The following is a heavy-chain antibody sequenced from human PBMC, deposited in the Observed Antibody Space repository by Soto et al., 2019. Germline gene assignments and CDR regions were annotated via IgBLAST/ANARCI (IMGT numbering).Heavy chain of an antibody. D-gene: IGHD4-17*01. CDR2: INHSGST. CDR3: VRAGGSRRDVPTVSAFLLNRSSDL. V-gene: IGHV4-34*01. J-gene: IGHJ2*01. Sequence: KGQEWSGEINHSGSTNYNPYLKSRVTISVDTSKNQVSLKLSSVTAADTAVYFCVRAGGSRRDVPTVSAFLLNRSSDL.